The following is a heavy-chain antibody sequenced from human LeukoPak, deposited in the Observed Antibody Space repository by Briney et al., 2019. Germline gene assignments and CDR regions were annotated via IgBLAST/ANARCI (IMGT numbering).Heavy chain of an antibody. Sequence: PSQTLSLTCAVSGDSISYESYYWNWIRQAPGKGPEWIGNIYRGRTHLNPSLTSRVAISVDMSKSQVSLSLTSVTAADTAIYYCAGEGEYGDSYSWGQGALVIVSA. D-gene: IGHD2-21*01. CDR3: AGEGEYGDSYS. CDR2: IYRGRT. CDR1: GDSISYESYY. J-gene: IGHJ5*02. V-gene: IGHV4-30-2*01.